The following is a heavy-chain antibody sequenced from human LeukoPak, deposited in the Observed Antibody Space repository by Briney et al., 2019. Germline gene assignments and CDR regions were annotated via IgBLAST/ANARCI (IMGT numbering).Heavy chain of an antibody. Sequence: GGSLRLSCAASGFTFSSYSMNWVRQAPGKGLEWVSSISSSSSYIYYADSVKGRFTISRDNAKNSLYLQMNSLRAEDTAVYYCARWHHDNWSARAFDIWGQGTLVTVS. CDR3: ARWHHDNWSARAFDI. CDR2: ISSSSSYI. D-gene: IGHD3-3*01. J-gene: IGHJ3*02. V-gene: IGHV3-21*01. CDR1: GFTFSSYS.